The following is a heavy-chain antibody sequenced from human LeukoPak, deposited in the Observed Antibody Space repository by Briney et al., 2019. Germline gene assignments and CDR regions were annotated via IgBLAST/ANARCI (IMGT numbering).Heavy chain of an antibody. CDR3: ARHLNYYLDY. CDR2: ISYDGSNT. CDR1: GFTFNTYA. V-gene: IGHV3-30-3*01. J-gene: IGHJ4*02. Sequence: GRSLRLSCVASGFTFNTYAVHWVRQAPGKGLDWVAVISYDGSNTYYADSVKGRFTISRDNAKNTLYLQMNSLRAEDTAVYYCARHLNYYLDYWGQGTLVTVSS. D-gene: IGHD3-10*01.